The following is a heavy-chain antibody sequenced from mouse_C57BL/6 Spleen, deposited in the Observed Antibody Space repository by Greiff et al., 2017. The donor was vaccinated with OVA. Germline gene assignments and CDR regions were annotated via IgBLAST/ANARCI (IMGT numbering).Heavy chain of an antibody. D-gene: IGHD2-14*01. CDR2: IYPGDGDT. V-gene: IGHV1-82*01. J-gene: IGHJ4*01. CDR3: ASKGTYAMDY. CDR1: GYAFSSSW. Sequence: VQLQESGPELVKPGASVQISCKASGYAFSSSWMNWVKQRPGKGLEWIGRIYPGDGDTNYNGKFKGKATLTADKSSSTAYMQLSSLTSEDSAVYFCASKGTYAMDYWGQGTSVTVSS.